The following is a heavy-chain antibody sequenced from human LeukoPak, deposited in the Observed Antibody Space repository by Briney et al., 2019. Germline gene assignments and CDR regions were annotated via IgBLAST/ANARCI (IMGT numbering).Heavy chain of an antibody. Sequence: GGSLKLSCAASGFTFSGSAMHWVRQASGKGLEWVGRIRSKANSYATAYAASVKGRFTISRDDSKNTAYLQVNSLKTEDTAVYYCTRFRNIASLYGMDVWGQGTTVTVSS. CDR2: IRSKANSYAT. D-gene: IGHD2/OR15-2a*01. CDR1: GFTFSGSA. J-gene: IGHJ6*02. CDR3: TRFRNIASLYGMDV. V-gene: IGHV3-73*01.